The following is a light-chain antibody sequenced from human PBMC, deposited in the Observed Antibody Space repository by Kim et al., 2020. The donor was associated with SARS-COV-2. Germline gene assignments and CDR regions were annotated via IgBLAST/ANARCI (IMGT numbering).Light chain of an antibody. Sequence: SYELTQPPSVSVAPGKTARITCGGNNIGSKSVHWYQQKPGQAPVLVVYADSDRPSGIPERFSGSNSGNTATLTISRVEAGDEADYYCQVWASSSDHVVFG. CDR1: NIGSKS. CDR3: QVWASSSDHVV. J-gene: IGLJ2*01. V-gene: IGLV3-21*03. CDR2: ADS.